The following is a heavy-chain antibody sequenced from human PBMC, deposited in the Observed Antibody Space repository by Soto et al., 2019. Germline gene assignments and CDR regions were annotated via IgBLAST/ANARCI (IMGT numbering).Heavy chain of an antibody. CDR1: GYTLTELS. Sequence: ASVKVSCKVSGYTLTELSMHWVRQAPGQGLEWMGIINPSGGSTSYAQKFQGRVTMTRDTSTSTVYMELSSLRSEDTAVYYCARDKSGFTLFDYWGQGTLVTVSS. CDR3: ARDKSGFTLFDY. D-gene: IGHD5-12*01. J-gene: IGHJ4*02. V-gene: IGHV1-46*01. CDR2: INPSGGST.